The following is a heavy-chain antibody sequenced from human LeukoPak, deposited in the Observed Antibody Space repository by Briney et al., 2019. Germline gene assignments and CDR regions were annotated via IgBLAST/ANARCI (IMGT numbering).Heavy chain of an antibody. CDR1: GGTFRSYV. Sequence: SVKFSCRASGGTFRSYVITWVGQAPGQGLKWLGGIFPIFGTANYAQKFQGRVTITADESTSTAYMELSSLRSEDTAVYYCARPPRPFWSGYPGYYYYMDVWGKGTTVTVSS. CDR2: IFPIFGTA. J-gene: IGHJ6*03. V-gene: IGHV1-69*13. D-gene: IGHD3-3*01. CDR3: ARPPRPFWSGYPGYYYYMDV.